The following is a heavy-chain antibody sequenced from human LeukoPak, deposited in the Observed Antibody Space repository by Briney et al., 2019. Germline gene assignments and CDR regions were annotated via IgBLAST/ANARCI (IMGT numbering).Heavy chain of an antibody. CDR2: IYYGGST. D-gene: IGHD5-18*01. CDR3: ARYIQLWPYFDY. Sequence: SQTLSLTCTVSGGSISSGDYYWSWIRQPPGKGLEWIGYIYYGGSTYYNPSLKSRATISVDTSKNQFSLKLSSVTAADTAVYYCARYIQLWPYFDYWGQGTLVTVSS. CDR1: GGSISSGDYY. J-gene: IGHJ4*02. V-gene: IGHV4-30-4*01.